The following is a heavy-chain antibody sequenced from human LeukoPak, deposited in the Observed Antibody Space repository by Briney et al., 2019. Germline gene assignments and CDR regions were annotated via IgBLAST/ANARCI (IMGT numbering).Heavy chain of an antibody. Sequence: PSETLSLTCTVSVRPIRSYYWSWIRQPPGKGLEGVGDFYYSGGTNYNPSLKSRVTISVDTSKTQFSLKLSSVTAADTAVYYGARGPGGYFDPFDPWGQGTLVTVSS. D-gene: IGHD3-9*01. CDR1: VRPIRSYY. CDR2: FYYSGGT. J-gene: IGHJ5*02. V-gene: IGHV4-59*01. CDR3: ARGPGGYFDPFDP.